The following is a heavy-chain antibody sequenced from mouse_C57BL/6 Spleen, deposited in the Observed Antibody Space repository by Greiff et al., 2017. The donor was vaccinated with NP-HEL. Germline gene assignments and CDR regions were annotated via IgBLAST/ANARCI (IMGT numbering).Heavy chain of an antibody. V-gene: IGHV5-17*01. CDR1: GFTFSDYG. CDR2: ISSGSSTI. D-gene: IGHD2-12*01. J-gene: IGHJ4*01. Sequence: EVHLVESGGGLVKPGGSLKLSCAASGFTFSDYGMHWVRQAPEKGLEWVAYISSGSSTIYYADTVKGRFTISRDNAKNTLFLQMTSLRSEDTAMYYCARLRYYFFMDYWGQGTSVTVSS. CDR3: ARLRYYFFMDY.